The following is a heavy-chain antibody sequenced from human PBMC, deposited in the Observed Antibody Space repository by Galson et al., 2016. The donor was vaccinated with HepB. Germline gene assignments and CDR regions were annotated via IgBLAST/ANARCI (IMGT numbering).Heavy chain of an antibody. CDR1: GDSVSSNSAA. J-gene: IGHJ4*02. CDR3: ARQYGNYFAY. CDR2: AYDRSKRHN. D-gene: IGHD4-11*01. Sequence: CAISGDSVSSNSAAWHWIRQSPSRRLEWLGRAYDRSKRHNDYTESVKGRITINTYTSKNQFSLQLNTVTPEDTAVYYCARQYGNYFAYWGRGTPVTVAS. V-gene: IGHV6-1*01.